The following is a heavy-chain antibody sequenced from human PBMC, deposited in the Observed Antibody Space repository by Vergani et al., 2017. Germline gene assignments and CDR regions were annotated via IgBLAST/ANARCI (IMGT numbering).Heavy chain of an antibody. CDR1: GFTFSSYS. J-gene: IGHJ6*02. V-gene: IGHV3-48*01. D-gene: IGHD3-3*01. CDR2: ISSSSSTI. CDR3: ARDHRTQDFWSGYPTSLYGMDV. Sequence: EVQLVESGGGLVQPGGSLRLSCAASGFTFSSYSMNWVRQAPGKGLEWVSYISSSSSTIYYADSVKGRFTISRDNAKNSLYLQMNRLRAEDTAVYYCARDHRTQDFWSGYPTSLYGMDVWGQGTTVTVSS.